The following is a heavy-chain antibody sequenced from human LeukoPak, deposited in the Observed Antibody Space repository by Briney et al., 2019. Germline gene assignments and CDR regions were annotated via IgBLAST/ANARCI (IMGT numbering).Heavy chain of an antibody. Sequence: PSETLSLTCTVSGDSLSSYYWSWIRQPPGKGLEWIGYIYSGSTNYNPSLKSRVTISVDTSKNQFSLKLSSVTAADTAVYYCAIENYYDSSGYYNSLQHWGQGTLVTVSS. CDR1: GDSLSSYY. CDR3: AIENYYDSSGYYNSLQH. CDR2: IYSGST. V-gene: IGHV4-59*08. D-gene: IGHD3-22*01. J-gene: IGHJ1*01.